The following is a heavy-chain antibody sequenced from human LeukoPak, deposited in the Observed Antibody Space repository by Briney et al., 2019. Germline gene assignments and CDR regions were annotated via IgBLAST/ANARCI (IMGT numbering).Heavy chain of an antibody. V-gene: IGHV1-18*01. CDR1: GYTFTSYG. D-gene: IGHD3-10*01. CDR2: ISAYNGNT. CDR3: ARDSDTMVRGATEP. J-gene: IGHJ5*02. Sequence: ASVKVSCKASGYTFTSYGISWVRQAPGQGLEWMGWISAYNGNTNYAQKFQGRVTMTRDTSISTAYMELSRLRSDDTAVYYCARDSDTMVRGATEPWGQGTLVTVSS.